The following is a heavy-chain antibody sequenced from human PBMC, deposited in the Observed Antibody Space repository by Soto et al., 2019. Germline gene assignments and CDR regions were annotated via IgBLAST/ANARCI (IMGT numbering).Heavy chain of an antibody. CDR3: AKDVVVQYYDSSGYYPEVY. CDR1: GFTFSSYA. J-gene: IGHJ4*02. Sequence: EVQLLESGGGLVQPGGSLRLSCAASGFTFSSYAMSWVRQAPGKGLEWVSAISGSGGSTYYADSVKGRFTISRDNSKITLYLQRNSLRAEDTAVYYCAKDVVVQYYDSSGYYPEVYWVQGTLVTVSS. CDR2: ISGSGGST. V-gene: IGHV3-23*01. D-gene: IGHD3-22*01.